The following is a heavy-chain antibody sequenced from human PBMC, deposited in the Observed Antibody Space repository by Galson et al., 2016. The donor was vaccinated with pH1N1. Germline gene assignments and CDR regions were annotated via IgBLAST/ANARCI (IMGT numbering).Heavy chain of an antibody. CDR1: GGTFSNSA. CDR3: ATAGPLVREILYYSYAMDV. Sequence: SVKVSCKASGGTFSNSAISWVRQAPGQGLEWMGGISPIFGSINYAQRFQGRVTVIADIFTNTAYMELSRLRSEDTAIYYCATAGPLVREILYYSYAMDVWGQGTTVTVSS. D-gene: IGHD3-10*01. CDR2: ISPIFGSI. J-gene: IGHJ6*02. V-gene: IGHV1-69*06.